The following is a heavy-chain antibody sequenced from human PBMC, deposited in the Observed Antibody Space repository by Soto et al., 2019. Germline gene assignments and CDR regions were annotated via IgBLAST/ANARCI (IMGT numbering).Heavy chain of an antibody. CDR1: GFTFSSYG. Sequence: GSLRLSCAASGFTFSSYGMHWVRQAPGKGLEWVAVISYDGSNKYYADSVKGRFTISRDNSQYTLYLQMNSLTTDDTGVYYCVRALCGSSGCQGRDPFDSWGQGTLVTVSS. J-gene: IGHJ5*01. CDR3: VRALCGSSGCQGRDPFDS. D-gene: IGHD2-21*01. V-gene: IGHV3-30*03. CDR2: ISYDGSNK.